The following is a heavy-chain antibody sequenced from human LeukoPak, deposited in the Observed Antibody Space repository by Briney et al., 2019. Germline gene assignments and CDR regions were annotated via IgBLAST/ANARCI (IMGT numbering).Heavy chain of an antibody. CDR2: IKEDGSEE. Sequence: GGSLRLSCAASGFTFSTYWMTWVRQAPGEGLEWVANIKEDGSEENHLDSVKGRFSISRDNAKNSLYLHMNSLRAEDTAVYYCAKDHKSGCYDYWGPGILVTVSS. V-gene: IGHV3-7*01. J-gene: IGHJ4*02. D-gene: IGHD6-19*01. CDR3: AKDHKSGCYDY. CDR1: GFTFSTYW.